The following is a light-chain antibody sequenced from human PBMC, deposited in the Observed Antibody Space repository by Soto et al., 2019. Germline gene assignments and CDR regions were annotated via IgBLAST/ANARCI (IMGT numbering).Light chain of an antibody. CDR1: QSISSSY. CDR2: GAS. Sequence: EFVLTQSPGTLSLSPWERATLSCRASQSISSSYLAWYQQKPGQAPRLLIYGASSRATGIPDRFSGSGSGTEFTLTISSLQSEDFAVYYCQQYNNWPPITFGQGTRLEIK. V-gene: IGKV3-20*01. J-gene: IGKJ5*01. CDR3: QQYNNWPPIT.